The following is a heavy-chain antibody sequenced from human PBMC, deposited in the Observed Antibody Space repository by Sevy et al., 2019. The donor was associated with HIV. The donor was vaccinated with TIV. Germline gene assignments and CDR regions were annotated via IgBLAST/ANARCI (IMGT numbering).Heavy chain of an antibody. J-gene: IGHJ4*02. Sequence: ASVKVSCRASGYTCTGYYIHWVRQAPGQGLEWMGRINPNSGGTNYAQKFQGRVTMTRDTSISTAYMELSRLRSDDTAVYYCARDGYSSGWAFDYWGQGTLVTVSS. CDR2: INPNSGGT. CDR1: GYTCTGYY. D-gene: IGHD6-19*01. V-gene: IGHV1-2*06. CDR3: ARDGYSSGWAFDY.